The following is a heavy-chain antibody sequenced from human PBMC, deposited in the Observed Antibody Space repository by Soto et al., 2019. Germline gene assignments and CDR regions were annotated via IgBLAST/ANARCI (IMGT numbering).Heavy chain of an antibody. J-gene: IGHJ6*03. V-gene: IGHV5-51*01. Sequence: GESLNLSCKGSGYSFTSYWIGWVRQMPGKGLEWMGIIYPGDSDTRYSPSFQGQVTISADKSISTAYLQWSSLKASDTAMYYCARLGEWNYYYYYMDVWGKGTTVTVSS. CDR1: GYSFTSYW. CDR3: ARLGEWNYYYYYMDV. D-gene: IGHD3-3*01. CDR2: IYPGDSDT.